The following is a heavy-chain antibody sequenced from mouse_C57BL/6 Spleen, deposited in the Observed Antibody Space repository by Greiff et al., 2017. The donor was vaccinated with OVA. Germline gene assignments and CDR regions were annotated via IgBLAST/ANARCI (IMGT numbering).Heavy chain of an antibody. Sequence: DVKLQESGPGLVKPSQSLSLTCSVTGYSITSGYYWNWIRQFPGNKLEWMGYISYDGSNNYNPSLKNRISITRDTSKNQFFLKLNSVTTEDTATYYCARVTSYYGSRYFDVWGTGTTVTVSS. CDR2: ISYDGSN. CDR3: ARVTSYYGSRYFDV. V-gene: IGHV3-6*01. J-gene: IGHJ1*03. CDR1: GYSITSGYY. D-gene: IGHD1-1*01.